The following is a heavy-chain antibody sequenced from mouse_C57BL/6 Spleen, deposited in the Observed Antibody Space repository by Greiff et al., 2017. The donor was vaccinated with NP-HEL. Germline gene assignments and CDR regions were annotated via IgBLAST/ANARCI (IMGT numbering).Heavy chain of an antibody. J-gene: IGHJ3*01. CDR1: GFTFSNYW. Sequence: DVMLVESGGGLVQPGGSMKLSCVASGFTFSNYWMNWVRQSPEKGLEWVAQIRLKSDNYATHYAESVKGRFTISRDDSKSSVYLQINNLRAEDTGIDYCTGPGWFAYGGQGTLVTVSA. CDR2: IRLKSDNYAT. CDR3: TGPGWFAY. V-gene: IGHV6-3*01.